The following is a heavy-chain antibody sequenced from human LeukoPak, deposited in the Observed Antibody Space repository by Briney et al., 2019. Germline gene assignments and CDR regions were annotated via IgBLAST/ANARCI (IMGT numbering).Heavy chain of an antibody. V-gene: IGHV3-33*01. Sequence: GGSLRLSCAASGFTFSSYGMHWVRQAPGRGLEWVAVIWYDGSNKYYADSVKGRFTISRDNSKNTLYLQMNSLRAEDTAVYYCARDGANSSGDFDYWGQGTLVTVSS. D-gene: IGHD6-19*01. CDR1: GFTFSSYG. CDR3: ARDGANSSGDFDY. J-gene: IGHJ4*02. CDR2: IWYDGSNK.